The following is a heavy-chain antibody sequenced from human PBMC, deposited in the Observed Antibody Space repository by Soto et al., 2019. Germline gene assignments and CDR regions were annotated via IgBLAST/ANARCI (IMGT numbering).Heavy chain of an antibody. V-gene: IGHV3-23*01. CDR1: GFTLSSYV. D-gene: IGHD1-20*01. Sequence: EVQLLESGGGLVQPGGSLRLSCAASGFTLSSYVMSWVRQAPGKGLEWVSGISGGGGSTYYADSVKGRFTIFRDNSKNTLYLQVNSLRAEDTAMYSCAKDVAPGIGWGQGTLVTVSS. J-gene: IGHJ4*02. CDR2: ISGGGGST. CDR3: AKDVAPGIG.